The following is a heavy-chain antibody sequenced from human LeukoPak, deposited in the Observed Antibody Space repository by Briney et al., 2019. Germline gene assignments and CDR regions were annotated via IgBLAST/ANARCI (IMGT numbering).Heavy chain of an antibody. CDR3: AKVRWGSDNALDS. CDR2: ISGSGGST. CDR1: GLNFDDYG. Sequence: GGSLRLSCTASGLNFDDYGMSWVRQVPGKGLEWVSAISGSGGSTYYADSVKGRFTISRDNSMNTLYLQMNSLTAEDTAVYYCAKVRWGSDNALDSWGQGTLVTGSS. V-gene: IGHV3-23*01. J-gene: IGHJ4*02. D-gene: IGHD3-16*01.